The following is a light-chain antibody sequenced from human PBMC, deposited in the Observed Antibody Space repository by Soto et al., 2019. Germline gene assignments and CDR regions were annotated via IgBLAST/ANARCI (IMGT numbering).Light chain of an antibody. V-gene: IGKV3-20*01. Sequence: EIVLTQSPGTLSLSPGERASLSCRASQSVGNNYLAWYQQKTGQAPRLLIHGASIRATGIPDRFSGSGSGKDFTLTISRLEPGDFAEFYCQQYASPPFTFGQGTRLEIK. CDR1: QSVGNNY. CDR2: GAS. CDR3: QQYASPPFT. J-gene: IGKJ5*01.